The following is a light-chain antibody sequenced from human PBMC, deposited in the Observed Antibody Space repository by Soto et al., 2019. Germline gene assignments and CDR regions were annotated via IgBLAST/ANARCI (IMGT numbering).Light chain of an antibody. J-gene: IGKJ1*01. CDR1: QGVSNY. Sequence: DIQLTQSPSFLSASVGDRVTITCRASQGVSNYLAWYQQKPGKAPKILIYAASTLQSGVPSRFSGSGSGTEFTLTITGLQPDDFATYYCQNYNAPPWTFGQGTKVEIK. V-gene: IGKV1-9*01. CDR2: AAS. CDR3: QNYNAPPWT.